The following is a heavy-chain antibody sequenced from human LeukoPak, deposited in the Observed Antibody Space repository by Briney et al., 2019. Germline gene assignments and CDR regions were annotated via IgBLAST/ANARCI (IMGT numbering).Heavy chain of an antibody. CDR2: IYYSGSI. J-gene: IGHJ6*04. CDR1: GGSISSGDYY. V-gene: IGHV4-30-4*01. CDR3: ARDPGSYYGSGSRPYYYYGMDV. Sequence: PSEALSLTCTVSGGSISSGDYYWSWLRQPPGKGLEWIGYIYYSGSIYYNPSLKSRVTISVDTSKNQFSLKLSSVTAADTAVYYCARDPGSYYGSGSRPYYYYGMDVWGKGTTVTVSS. D-gene: IGHD3-10*01.